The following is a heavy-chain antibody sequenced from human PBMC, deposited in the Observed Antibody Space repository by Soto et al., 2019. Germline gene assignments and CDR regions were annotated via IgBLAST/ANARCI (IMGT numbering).Heavy chain of an antibody. V-gene: IGHV1-46*01. D-gene: IGHD6-19*01. CDR3: ARQGSSSGWGGDIWYYFDY. CDR2: INPSGGST. J-gene: IGHJ4*02. CDR1: GYTFTSYY. Sequence: QVQLVQSGAEVKKPGASVKVSCKASGYTFTSYYMHWVRQAPGQGLEWMGIINPSGGSTSYAQKFQGRVTMTRDTSTSTVYMELSSLRSEDTAVYYCARQGSSSGWGGDIWYYFDYWGQGTLVTVSS.